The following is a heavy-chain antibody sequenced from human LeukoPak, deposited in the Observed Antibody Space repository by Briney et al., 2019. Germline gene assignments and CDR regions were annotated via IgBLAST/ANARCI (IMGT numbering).Heavy chain of an antibody. CDR2: INHSGST. J-gene: IGHJ4*02. D-gene: IGHD2-15*01. Sequence: PSETLSLTCAAYGGSFSGYYWSWIRQPPGKGLEWIGEINHSGSTNYNPSLKSRVTISVDTSKNQFSLKLSSVTAADTAVYYCARDRPHMDCSGGSCYQSRHSDYWGQGTLVTVSS. V-gene: IGHV4-34*01. CDR1: GGSFSGYY. CDR3: ARDRPHMDCSGGSCYQSRHSDY.